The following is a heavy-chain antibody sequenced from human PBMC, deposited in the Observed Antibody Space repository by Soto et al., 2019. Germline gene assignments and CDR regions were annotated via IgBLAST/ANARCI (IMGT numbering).Heavy chain of an antibody. D-gene: IGHD6-19*01. CDR3: ARHSSSGWYDYYYGMDV. CDR1: GGSISSSSYF. V-gene: IGHV4-39*01. J-gene: IGHJ6*02. Sequence: NPSETLSLTCTVSGGSISSSSYFWAWNRQPPGKGLEGIGSIYYSGSTHYKPVSKSPATVSVDTSKNQFSLNLTSVTAPATAVYYCARHSSSGWYDYYYGMDVWGQGTTVTVSS. CDR2: IYYSGST.